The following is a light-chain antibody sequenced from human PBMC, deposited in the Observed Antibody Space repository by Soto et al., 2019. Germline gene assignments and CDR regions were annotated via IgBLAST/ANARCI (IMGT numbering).Light chain of an antibody. J-gene: IGKJ5*01. V-gene: IGKV3-15*01. CDR3: QQYGNSPIT. Sequence: EIVMTQSPATLSVSPGERVTLSCRASQSVSSNLAWYQQKVGQAPRLLIYGASTRATGIPARFSGSGSGTDFTLTISRLEPEDFAVYYCQQYGNSPITVGQGTRLEIK. CDR1: QSVSSN. CDR2: GAS.